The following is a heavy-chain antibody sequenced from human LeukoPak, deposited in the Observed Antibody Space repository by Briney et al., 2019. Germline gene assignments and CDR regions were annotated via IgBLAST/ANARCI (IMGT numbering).Heavy chain of an antibody. CDR1: GGSVSSDSHY. D-gene: IGHD3-22*01. J-gene: IGHJ3*02. CDR3: EREASTSYYDSSGYYRQTEAFDI. V-gene: IGHV4-61*01. Sequence: SETLSLTCTVSGGSVSSDSHYWSWIRQPPGKGLEWIGYVYYSGRTKYNPSLKSRVTISIDTSKNQFSLKLSSVTAADTAVYFCEREASTSYYDSSGYYRQTEAFDIWGQGTVVTVSS. CDR2: VYYSGRT.